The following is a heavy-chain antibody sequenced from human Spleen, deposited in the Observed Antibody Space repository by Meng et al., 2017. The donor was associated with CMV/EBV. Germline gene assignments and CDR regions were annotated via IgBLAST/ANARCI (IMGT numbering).Heavy chain of an antibody. CDR2: IHPSAST. CDR1: ESFSGYC. CDR3: ARGRKVVITTMNYWYFDL. V-gene: IGHV4-34*01. Sequence: ESFSGYCWSCIRQPPGKGLEWIGEIHPSASTNYNPSLKSRVTISVATSKNQFSLKLSSVTAADTAVYYCARGRKVVITTMNYWYFDLWGRGTLVTVSS. D-gene: IGHD3-22*01. J-gene: IGHJ2*01.